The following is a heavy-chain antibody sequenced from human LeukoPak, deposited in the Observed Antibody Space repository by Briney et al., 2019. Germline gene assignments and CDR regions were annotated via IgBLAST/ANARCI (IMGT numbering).Heavy chain of an antibody. Sequence: KPSETLSLTCTVSGXSISSTSYYWGWIRQSPGKGLEWIGSVYYTGSTQDNPSLKGRVTISEDTSKNQFSLKLTSVTAEDTAMYYCARSFHSSSWYFDYWGQGTLVTVSS. CDR3: ARSFHSSSWYFDY. V-gene: IGHV4-39*01. J-gene: IGHJ4*02. CDR2: VYYTGST. CDR1: GXSISSTSYY. D-gene: IGHD6-13*01.